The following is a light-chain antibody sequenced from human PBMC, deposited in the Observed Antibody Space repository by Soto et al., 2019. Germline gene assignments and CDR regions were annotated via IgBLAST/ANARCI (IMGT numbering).Light chain of an antibody. CDR1: QTVSNN. J-gene: IGKJ2*01. V-gene: IGKV3-15*01. CDR3: QQYNNWPPHTYT. CDR2: RAS. Sequence: DIVMTQSPATLSVSPGERATLSCRASQTVSNNLAWYQQKPGQAPRLLMYRASTRATGVPARFSGSGSGTEFTLTISSLQSEDFAVYYCQQYNNWPPHTYTFGQGTKLEIK.